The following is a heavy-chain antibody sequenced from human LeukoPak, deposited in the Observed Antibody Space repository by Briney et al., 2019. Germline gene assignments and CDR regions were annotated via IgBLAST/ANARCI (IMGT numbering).Heavy chain of an antibody. CDR1: GASVSSSH. CDR3: SEGYFEPFAH. CDR2: LSYTGKT. Sequence: SETLHLTCVVSGASVSSSHWNWIRQLPGKGLEWIGCLSYTGKTDYNPSLTSRVTISLDTSKNQVSLKLRSVTAADTAVYYCSEGYFEPFAHWGRGTLVTVSS. V-gene: IGHV4-59*02. D-gene: IGHD2/OR15-2a*01. J-gene: IGHJ4*01.